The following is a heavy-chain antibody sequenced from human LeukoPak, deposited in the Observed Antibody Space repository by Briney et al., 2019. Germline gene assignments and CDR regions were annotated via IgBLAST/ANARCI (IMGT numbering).Heavy chain of an antibody. J-gene: IGHJ4*02. V-gene: IGHV3-23*01. CDR2: LASTGSDT. CDR3: AKDRGRSVSGTEFDY. CDR1: GFTFSSYA. D-gene: IGHD6-19*01. Sequence: GSLGLSFAASGFTFSSYAMTWGRRAPGKGVGWGSTLASTGSDTYYSDSVKGRFTISRDTSKNTLYLQMDSLRAEDTAIYYCAKDRGRSVSGTEFDYWGQGTLLTVS.